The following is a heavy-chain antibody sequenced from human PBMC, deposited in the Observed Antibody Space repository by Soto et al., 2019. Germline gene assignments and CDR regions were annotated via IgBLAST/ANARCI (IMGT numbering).Heavy chain of an antibody. CDR2: INAGNGNT. J-gene: IGHJ5*02. CDR3: ASYGYRYGYSQKYTCFSP. D-gene: IGHD5-18*01. Sequence: VSVKVSCKASGYAFTIYAMHWVRQAPGQRIERIGWINAGNGNTKYSQKFQGRDTITRDTSASTAYMELSSLRSEDTAFFFFASYGYRYGYSQKYTCFSPWGQGTLVTVSS. V-gene: IGHV1-3*01. CDR1: GYAFTIYA.